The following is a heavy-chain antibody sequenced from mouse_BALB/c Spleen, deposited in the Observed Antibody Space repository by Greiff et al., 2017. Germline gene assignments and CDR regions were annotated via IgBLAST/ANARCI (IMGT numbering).Heavy chain of an antibody. CDR1: GFTFTDYY. CDR3: ARGIWNYGSSHFDY. CDR2: IRNKANGYTT. V-gene: IGHV7-3*02. D-gene: IGHD1-1*01. J-gene: IGHJ2*01. Sequence: EVQGVESGGGLVQPGGSLRLSCATSGFTFTDYYMSWVRQPPGKALEWLGFIRNKANGYTTEYSASVKGRFTISRDNSQSILYLQMNTLRAEDSATYYCARGIWNYGSSHFDYWGQGTTLTVSS.